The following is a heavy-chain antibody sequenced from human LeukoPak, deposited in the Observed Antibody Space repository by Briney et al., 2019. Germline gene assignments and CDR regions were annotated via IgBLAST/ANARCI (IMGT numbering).Heavy chain of an antibody. V-gene: IGHV4-38-2*02. CDR2: IYHSGST. Sequence: SETLSLTCTVSGYSISSGYYWGWIRQPPGKGLEWIGSIYHSGSTYYNPSLKSRVTISVDTSKNQFSLKLSSVTAADTAVYYCASSRFGNEFDPWGQGTLVTVSS. D-gene: IGHD3-10*01. CDR3: ASSRFGNEFDP. CDR1: GYSISSGYY. J-gene: IGHJ5*02.